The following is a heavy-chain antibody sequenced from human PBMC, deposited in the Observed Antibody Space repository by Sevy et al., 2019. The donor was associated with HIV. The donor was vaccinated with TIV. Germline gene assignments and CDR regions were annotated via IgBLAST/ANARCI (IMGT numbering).Heavy chain of an antibody. Sequence: ASVKVSCKVSGDTLSELNIHWVRQAPGKGLEWMGGFDPEDDETIYAQKFQGRVTLTEGVFSDTAYMELSSLRSEDTAVYYCTTARGRYLKTTYYYGMDVWGQGTTVTVSS. CDR2: FDPEDDET. CDR1: GDTLSELN. V-gene: IGHV1-24*01. J-gene: IGHJ6*02. D-gene: IGHD1-26*01. CDR3: TTARGRYLKTTYYYGMDV.